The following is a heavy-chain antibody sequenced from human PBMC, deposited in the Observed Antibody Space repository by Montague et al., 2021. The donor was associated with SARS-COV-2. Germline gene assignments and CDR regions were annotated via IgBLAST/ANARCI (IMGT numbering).Heavy chain of an antibody. CDR2: IYYTGNT. V-gene: IGHV4-39*07. CDR3: ARVGPGYSGHSLVASFDI. CDR1: VTPSTIIITT. D-gene: IGHD4-23*01. J-gene: IGHJ3*02. Sequence: SETLSLTCSVSVTPSTIIITTGAGSASPQGRGWSRGSIYYTGNTYYNPSLRSRVTLSVDTSKNQFSLRLTSVTAADTAMYYCARVGPGYSGHSLVASFDIWGQGTMVTVSS.